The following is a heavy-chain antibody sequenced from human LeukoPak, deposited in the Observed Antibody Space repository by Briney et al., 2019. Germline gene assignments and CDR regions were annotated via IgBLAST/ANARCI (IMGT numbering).Heavy chain of an antibody. D-gene: IGHD3-22*01. CDR1: GGSISSYY. Sequence: PSETLSLTCTVSGGSISSYYWSWIRQPPGKGLEWIGYIYYSGSTYYNPSLKSRVTISVDTSKNLFSLKLSSVTAADTAVYYCARVLHRVSYDSSGSCLDAFDIWGQGTMVTVSS. CDR3: ARVLHRVSYDSSGSCLDAFDI. V-gene: IGHV4-59*01. CDR2: IYYSGST. J-gene: IGHJ3*02.